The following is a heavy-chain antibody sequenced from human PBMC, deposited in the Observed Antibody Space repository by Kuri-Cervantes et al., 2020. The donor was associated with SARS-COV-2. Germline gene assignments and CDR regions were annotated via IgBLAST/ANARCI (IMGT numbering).Heavy chain of an antibody. D-gene: IGHD3-3*01. Sequence: SETLSLTCTVSGGSISSGGYYWGWIRQHPGKGLEWIGYIYYSGSTYYNPSLKSRVTIPVDTSKNQFSLKLSSVTAADTAVYYCARAGTIFGVVIQNFDYWGQGTLVTVSS. CDR2: IYYSGST. CDR3: ARAGTIFGVVIQNFDY. J-gene: IGHJ4*02. V-gene: IGHV4-31*03. CDR1: GGSISSGGYY.